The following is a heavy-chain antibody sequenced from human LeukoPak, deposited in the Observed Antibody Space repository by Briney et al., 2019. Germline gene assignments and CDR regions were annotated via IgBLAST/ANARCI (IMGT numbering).Heavy chain of an antibody. D-gene: IGHD2-8*02. CDR1: GFTFGSAV. V-gene: IGHV3-23*01. CDR2: ISGSDGGT. CDR3: ARDRGSGAFDN. Sequence: GGSLRLSCVASGFTFGSAVMTWVRQAPGKGLEWVSGISGSDGGTYYADSVKGRFTISRDNSKNTLYLQMNSLRVEDTAIYYCARDRGSGAFDNWGQGTLVTVSS. J-gene: IGHJ4*02.